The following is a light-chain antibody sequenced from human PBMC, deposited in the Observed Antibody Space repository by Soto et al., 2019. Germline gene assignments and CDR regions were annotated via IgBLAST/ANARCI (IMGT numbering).Light chain of an antibody. CDR2: DAF. CDR3: RQRYCCPLT. CDR1: QSIGNS. Sequence: TVLTQSPATLSLSPGERATLSCKASQSIGNSLGWFQQKPGQAPRLLIDDAFNRATGIPARFTGSGSGSDFTLTISSLEPEDFGVYYCRQRYCCPLTFGGGTKVEIK. J-gene: IGKJ4*01. V-gene: IGKV3-11*01.